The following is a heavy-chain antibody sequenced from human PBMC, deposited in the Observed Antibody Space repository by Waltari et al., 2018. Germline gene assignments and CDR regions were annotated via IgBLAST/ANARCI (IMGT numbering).Heavy chain of an antibody. CDR1: GGSISSSSDY. D-gene: IGHD1-26*01. Sequence: QLQLQESGPGLVKPSETLSLTCTVSGGSISSSSDYWGWIRQPPGKGREWIGSIYYCGCTYFTPSLTCRVPISVDTSMNQFSLKRSSVTAADTAVYYCARDRWELRSIDYWGQGTLVTVSS. J-gene: IGHJ4*02. V-gene: IGHV4-39*07. CDR3: ARDRWELRSIDY. CDR2: IYYCGCT.